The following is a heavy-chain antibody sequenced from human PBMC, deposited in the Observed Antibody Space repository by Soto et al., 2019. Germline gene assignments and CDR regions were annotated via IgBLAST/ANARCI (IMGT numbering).Heavy chain of an antibody. Sequence: EVQLLESGGGLVQPGSSLRLSFKASGFTFSSHAMTWVRQAPGKGREWVSGLSDSGDSIYYADSVKGRFTIYRDNSMNTLYLQMNTLRVEDTAVYYCAKVSSSWYAGFFDLWGQGTLVTVSS. CDR2: LSDSGDSI. V-gene: IGHV3-23*01. J-gene: IGHJ4*02. D-gene: IGHD6-13*01. CDR1: GFTFSSHA. CDR3: AKVSSSWYAGFFDL.